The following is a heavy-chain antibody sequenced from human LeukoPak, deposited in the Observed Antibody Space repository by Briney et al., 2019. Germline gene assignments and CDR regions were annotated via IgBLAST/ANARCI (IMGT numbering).Heavy chain of an antibody. CDR2: INHSGST. V-gene: IGHV4-34*01. CDR3: ARGRPRSTSSYSYYYYGMDV. D-gene: IGHD2-2*01. CDR1: GGSFSGYY. Sequence: PSETLSLTCAVYGGSFSGYYWSWIRQPPGKGLEWIGEINHSGSTNYNPSLKSRVTISVDTSKNQFSLKLSSVTAADTAVYYCARGRPRSTSSYSYYYYGMDVWGQGTTVTVSS. J-gene: IGHJ6*02.